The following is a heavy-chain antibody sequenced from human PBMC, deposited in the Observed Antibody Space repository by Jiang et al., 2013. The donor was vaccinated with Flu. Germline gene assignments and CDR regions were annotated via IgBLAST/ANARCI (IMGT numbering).Heavy chain of an antibody. J-gene: IGHJ5*02. CDR3: ARGISDNCYGYCWFDP. V-gene: IGHV3-7*01. D-gene: IGHD2-2*01. Sequence: QLVESGGGLVQPGGSLRLSCTASGFTFSNYWMTWVRQAPGKGLEWVANIKQDGSEEYYVDSVKGRFTISRDNAENSLSLQMNSLTADDTAIYYCARGISDNCYGYCWFDPWGQGTLVTVSS. CDR2: IKQDGSEE. CDR1: GFTFSNYW.